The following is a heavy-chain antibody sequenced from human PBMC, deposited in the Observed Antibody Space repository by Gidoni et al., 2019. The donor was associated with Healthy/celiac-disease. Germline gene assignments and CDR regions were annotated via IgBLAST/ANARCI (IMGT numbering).Heavy chain of an antibody. CDR3: ARETYGDYEKVDY. D-gene: IGHD4-17*01. V-gene: IGHV4-34*01. Sequence: QVQLQQWGAGLLKPSETLSLTCAVYGGSFSVYYWSWIRQPPGKGLEWIGEINHSGSTNYNPSLKSRVTILVDTSKNQFSLKLSSVTAADTAVYYCARETYGDYEKVDYWGQGTLVTVSS. CDR2: INHSGST. CDR1: GGSFSVYY. J-gene: IGHJ4*02.